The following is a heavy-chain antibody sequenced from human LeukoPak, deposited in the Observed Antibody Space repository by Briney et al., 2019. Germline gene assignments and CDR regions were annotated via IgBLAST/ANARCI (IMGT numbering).Heavy chain of an antibody. Sequence: GGSLRPSCAASGFTFSSYAMHWVRQAPGKGLEWVAVISYDGSNKYYADSVKGRFTISRDNSKNTLYLQMNSLRAEDTAVYYCARGGPGFDPWGQGTLVTVSS. CDR2: ISYDGSNK. D-gene: IGHD3-10*01. CDR1: GFTFSSYA. CDR3: ARGGPGFDP. J-gene: IGHJ5*02. V-gene: IGHV3-30-3*01.